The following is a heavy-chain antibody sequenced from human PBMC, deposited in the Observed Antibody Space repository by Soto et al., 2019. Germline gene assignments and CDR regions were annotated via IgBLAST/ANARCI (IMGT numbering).Heavy chain of an antibody. CDR3: ARVGSSGWSPDY. CDR2: IFYSGSTTY. J-gene: IGHJ4*02. CDR1: GGSISGHY. D-gene: IGHD6-19*01. Sequence: PSETLSLTCTVSGGSISGHYWIWIRQPPGEEMEWIGYIFYSGSTTYNNNPSLKSRVTISVDTSKNQFPLRLSSVTAADTAVYYCARVGSSGWSPDYWGQGTLVTV. V-gene: IGHV4-59*11.